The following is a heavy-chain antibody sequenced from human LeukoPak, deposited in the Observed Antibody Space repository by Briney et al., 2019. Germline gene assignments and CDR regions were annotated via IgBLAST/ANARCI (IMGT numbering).Heavy chain of an antibody. D-gene: IGHD3-22*01. V-gene: IGHV5-51*01. CDR2: IYPGDSDA. Sequence: GESLKISCKGSGYSFTSYWIGWVRQMPGKGLEWMGIIYPGDSDARYSPSFQGQVTISADKSISTAYLQWSSLKASDTAMYYCARTTYDSSGYYPLDAFDIWGQGTMVTVSS. CDR1: GYSFTSYW. CDR3: ARTTYDSSGYYPLDAFDI. J-gene: IGHJ3*02.